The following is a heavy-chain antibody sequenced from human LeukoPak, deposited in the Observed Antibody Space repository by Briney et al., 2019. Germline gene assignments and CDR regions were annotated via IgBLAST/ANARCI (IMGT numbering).Heavy chain of an antibody. V-gene: IGHV3-30*18. CDR2: ISYDGSNK. Sequence: GGSLRLSSAASGFTFSSYGMHWVRQAPGKGLEWVAVISYDGSNKYYADSVKGRFTISRDNSKNTLYLQMNSLRAEDTAVYYCAKGEYYDILTGYPPTDWGQGTLVTVSS. D-gene: IGHD3-9*01. J-gene: IGHJ4*02. CDR1: GFTFSSYG. CDR3: AKGEYYDILTGYPPTD.